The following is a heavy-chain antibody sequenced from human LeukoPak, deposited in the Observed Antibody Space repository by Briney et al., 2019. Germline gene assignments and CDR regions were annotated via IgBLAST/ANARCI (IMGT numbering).Heavy chain of an antibody. V-gene: IGHV3-23*01. CDR1: GFTFSDYY. D-gene: IGHD3-3*01. Sequence: PGGSLRLSCAASGFTFSDYYMSWIRQAPGKGLEWVSAISGSGGSTYYADSVKGRFTISRDNSKNTLYLQMNSLRAEDTAVYYCARTRAYYDFWSGYPSPHYFDYWGQGTLVTVSS. CDR3: ARTRAYYDFWSGYPSPHYFDY. CDR2: ISGSGGST. J-gene: IGHJ4*02.